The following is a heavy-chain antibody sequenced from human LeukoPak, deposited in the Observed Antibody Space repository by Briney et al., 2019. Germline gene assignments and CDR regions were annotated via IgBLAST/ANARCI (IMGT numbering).Heavy chain of an antibody. D-gene: IGHD6-6*01. CDR2: ISAYNGNT. Sequence: GASVKVSCKASGYTFTSYGISWVRQAPGQGLEWMGWISAYNGNTNYAQKLQGRVTMTTDTSTSTVYMELSSLRSEDTAVYYCAVSQLDYYYYYMDVWGKGTTVTVSS. J-gene: IGHJ6*03. CDR3: AVSQLDYYYYYMDV. CDR1: GYTFTSYG. V-gene: IGHV1-18*01.